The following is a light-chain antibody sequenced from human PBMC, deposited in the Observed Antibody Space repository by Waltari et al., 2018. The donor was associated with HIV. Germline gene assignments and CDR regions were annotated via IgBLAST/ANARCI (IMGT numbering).Light chain of an antibody. Sequence: QSVLNQSPSACGSPGQRVIIPCSGSSSNIGRQTLPWYQQFPGTAPKLLIYSYGQRPSGVPERFSGSKSATSASLAINGLRSDDEADYYCATWDDSLNAWVFGGGTKLTVL. J-gene: IGLJ3*02. V-gene: IGLV1-44*01. CDR1: SSNIGRQT. CDR2: SYG. CDR3: ATWDDSLNAWV.